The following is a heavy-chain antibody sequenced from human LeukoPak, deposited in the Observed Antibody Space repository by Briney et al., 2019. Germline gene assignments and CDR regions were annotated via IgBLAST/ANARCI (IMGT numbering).Heavy chain of an antibody. J-gene: IGHJ4*02. V-gene: IGHV1-2*02. CDR3: ARGLQEGYCSSTSCYYHPNFDY. CDR2: INPNSGGT. D-gene: IGHD2-2*01. Sequence: ASVKVSCKASGYTFTGYYIHWVRQAPGQGLEWMGSINPNSGGTNYAQKLQGRVTMTTDTSTSTAYMELRSLRSDDTAVYYCARGLQEGYCSSTSCYYHPNFDYWGQGTLVTVSS. CDR1: GYTFTGYY.